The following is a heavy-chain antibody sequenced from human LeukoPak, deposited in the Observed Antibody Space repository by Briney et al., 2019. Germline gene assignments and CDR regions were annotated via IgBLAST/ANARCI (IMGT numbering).Heavy chain of an antibody. CDR2: IRSKAYGGTT. V-gene: IGHV3-49*02. Sequence: SWVRQAPGKGLEWVGFIRSKAYGGTTEYAASVKGRFTISRDDSKSIAYLQMNSLKTEDTAVYYCTRSRLYGDYERGSIDYWGQGTLVTVSS. CDR3: TRSRLYGDYERGSIDY. D-gene: IGHD4-17*01. J-gene: IGHJ4*02.